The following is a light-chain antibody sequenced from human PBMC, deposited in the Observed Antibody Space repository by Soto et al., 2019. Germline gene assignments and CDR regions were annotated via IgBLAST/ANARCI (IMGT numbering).Light chain of an antibody. Sequence: QSALTQPASVSGSPGQSITISCTGTSSDVAGYNYVSWYQHHPGKAPKLIIYDVTNRPSGVSNPFSGSKSGNTASLTISGLQPEDEADYDCSSYTTSNTRQIVFGTGTKLTVL. V-gene: IGLV2-14*03. CDR1: SSDVAGYNY. CDR3: SSYTTSNTRQIV. CDR2: DVT. J-gene: IGLJ1*01.